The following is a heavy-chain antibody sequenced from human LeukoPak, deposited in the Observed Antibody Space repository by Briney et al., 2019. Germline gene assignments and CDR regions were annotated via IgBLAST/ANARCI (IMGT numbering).Heavy chain of an antibody. D-gene: IGHD2-2*02. CDR3: AKEGQYCSSTSCYNPTNAFDI. CDR2: ISGSGGST. J-gene: IGHJ3*02. CDR1: GFTFRGYS. Sequence: GGSLRLSCAASGFTFRGYSMSWVRQAPGEGLEWVSTISGSGGSTYYADSVKGRFTISRDNSKNTLYLQMNSLRAEDTAVYYCAKEGQYCSSTSCYNPTNAFDIWGQGTMVTVSS. V-gene: IGHV3-23*01.